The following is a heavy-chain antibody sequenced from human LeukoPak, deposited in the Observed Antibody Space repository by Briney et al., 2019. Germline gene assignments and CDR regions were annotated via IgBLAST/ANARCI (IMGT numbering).Heavy chain of an antibody. J-gene: IGHJ3*02. D-gene: IGHD3-10*01. CDR2: IDWDDDK. Sequence: ESGPTLVNPTQTLTLTCTFSGFSLSTSGMCVSWIRQPPGKALEWLARIDWDDDKYYSTSLKTRLTISKDTSKNQVVLTVTNMDPVDTATYYCARMRLPGADAFDIWGQGTMVTVSS. CDR3: ARMRLPGADAFDI. CDR1: GFSLSTSGMC. V-gene: IGHV2-70*11.